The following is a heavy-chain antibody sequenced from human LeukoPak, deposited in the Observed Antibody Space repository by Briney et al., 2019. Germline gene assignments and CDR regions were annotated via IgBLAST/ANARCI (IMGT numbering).Heavy chain of an antibody. CDR3: ARSFAPYYDFWSGYPSAFDY. CDR1: GYTFTGYY. V-gene: IGHV1-2*02. D-gene: IGHD3-3*01. J-gene: IGHJ4*02. Sequence: ASVKVSCKASGYTFTGYYMHWVRQAPGQGLEWMGWINPNSGGTNYAQKFQGRVTMTRDTSISTAYMELSRLRSDDTAVYYCARSFAPYYDFWSGYPSAFDYWGQGTLVTVSS. CDR2: INPNSGGT.